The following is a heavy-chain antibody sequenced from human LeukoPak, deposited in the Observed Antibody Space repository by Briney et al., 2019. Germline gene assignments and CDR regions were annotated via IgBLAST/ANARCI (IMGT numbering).Heavy chain of an antibody. J-gene: IGHJ4*02. D-gene: IGHD6-19*01. CDR1: GYSISSDYH. V-gene: IGHV4-38-2*02. CDR2: TYHSGST. Sequence: SETLSLTCTVSGYSISSDYHWGWIRQPPGRGLQWIGITYHSGSTYYNPSLKSRVTISVDTSKNQFSLRLSSVTAADTAVYYCARVGMAVAALALDYWGQGTLVTVSS. CDR3: ARVGMAVAALALDY.